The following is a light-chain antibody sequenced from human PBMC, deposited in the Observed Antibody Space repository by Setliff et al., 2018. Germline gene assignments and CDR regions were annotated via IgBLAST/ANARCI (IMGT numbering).Light chain of an antibody. CDR2: DVS. Sequence: SALTQAASVSGSPGQSITISCTGTSSDLGDYNYVSWYQQHPGKAPKLMIYDVSRLPSGISNRFSGSKSGKTASLTISGLQPADEADSYCSSYITRSTHPHVFGAGTKV. CDR1: SSDLGDYNY. J-gene: IGLJ1*01. CDR3: SSYITRSTHPHV. V-gene: IGLV2-14*03.